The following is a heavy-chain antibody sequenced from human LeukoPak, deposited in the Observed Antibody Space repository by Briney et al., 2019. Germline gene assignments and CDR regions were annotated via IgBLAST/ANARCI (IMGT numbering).Heavy chain of an antibody. J-gene: IGHJ4*02. CDR2: IRYDGSNK. CDR1: GFTFRSYG. V-gene: IGHV3-30*02. CDR3: AKVPVDTAMVDY. Sequence: GGSLRLSCAASGFTFRSYGMHWVRQAPGKGLEWVAFIRYDGSNKYYADSVKGRFTISRDNSKNTLYLQMNSLRAEDTAVYYCAKVPVDTAMVDYWGQGTLVTVSS. D-gene: IGHD5-18*01.